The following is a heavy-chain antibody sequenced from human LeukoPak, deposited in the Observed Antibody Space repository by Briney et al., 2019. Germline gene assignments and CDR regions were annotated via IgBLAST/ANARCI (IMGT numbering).Heavy chain of an antibody. D-gene: IGHD3-22*01. V-gene: IGHV4-59*08. J-gene: IGHJ4*02. CDR2: IYYSGST. Sequence: SETLSLTCTVSGGSISSYYWSWIRQPPGKGLEYIGYIYYSGSTNYNPSLKSRVTISVDTSKNQFSLKLSSVTAADTAVYYCARLVRTYYYDSSGYYWDYWGQGTLVAVSS. CDR1: GGSISSYY. CDR3: ARLVRTYYYDSSGYYWDY.